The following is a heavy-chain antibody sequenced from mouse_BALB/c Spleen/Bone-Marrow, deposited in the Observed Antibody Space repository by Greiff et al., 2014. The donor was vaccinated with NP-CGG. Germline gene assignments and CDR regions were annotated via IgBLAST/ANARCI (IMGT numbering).Heavy chain of an antibody. CDR2: IYPSDSYT. V-gene: IGHV1-69*02. Sequence: VQLQQSGAELVRPGASVKLSCKASGYTFTNYWINWVKQRPGQGLEWIGNIYPSDSYTIYNQNFKDKATLTVDKSSSTAYMQLSSPTSEDSAVYYCTGYGNYFDYWGQGATLTVSS. J-gene: IGHJ2*01. CDR3: TGYGNYFDY. D-gene: IGHD2-1*01. CDR1: GYTFTNYW.